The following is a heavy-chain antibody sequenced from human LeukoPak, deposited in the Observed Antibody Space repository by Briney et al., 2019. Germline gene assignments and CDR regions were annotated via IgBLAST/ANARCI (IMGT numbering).Heavy chain of an antibody. J-gene: IGHJ4*02. Sequence: SETVSLTCDVSGGSISSSRHYWGWIRQPPGKGLEWIGTIYSSGSAYYNPSLRARVTISVDTSKNQFFLKLDSVTAADTAVYYCARVVRTSGYYSNPKSGSFDFWGQGTLVTVSS. D-gene: IGHD3-3*01. CDR1: GGSISSSRHY. V-gene: IGHV4-39*01. CDR3: ARVVRTSGYYSNPKSGSFDF. CDR2: IYSSGSA.